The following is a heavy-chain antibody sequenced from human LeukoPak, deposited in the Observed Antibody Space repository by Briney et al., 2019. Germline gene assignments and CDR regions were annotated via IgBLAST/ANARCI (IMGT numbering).Heavy chain of an antibody. CDR3: ARQYGSGSYSPRDP. J-gene: IGHJ5*02. CDR2: ISSSGSTI. CDR1: GFTFSDYY. D-gene: IGHD3-10*01. V-gene: IGHV3-11*01. Sequence: GGSLRLSCAASGFTFSDYYMSWIRQAPGKGLEWVSYISSSGSTIYYADSVKGRFTISRDNAKNSLYLQMNSLRAEDTAVYYCARQYGSGSYSPRDPWGQGTLVTVSS.